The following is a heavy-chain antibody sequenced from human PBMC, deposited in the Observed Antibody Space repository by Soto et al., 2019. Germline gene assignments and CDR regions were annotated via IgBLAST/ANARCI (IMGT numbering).Heavy chain of an antibody. CDR3: ARQGDNWNLNYYYYGMDV. CDR2: IYYSGST. D-gene: IGHD1-7*01. Sequence: SETLSLTCTVSGGSISSSSYYWGWIRQPPGKGLEWIGSIYYSGSTYYNPSLKSRVTISVDTSKNQFSLKLSSVTAADTAVYYCARQGDNWNLNYYYYGMDVWGQGTTVTVSS. J-gene: IGHJ6*02. CDR1: GGSISSSSYY. V-gene: IGHV4-39*01.